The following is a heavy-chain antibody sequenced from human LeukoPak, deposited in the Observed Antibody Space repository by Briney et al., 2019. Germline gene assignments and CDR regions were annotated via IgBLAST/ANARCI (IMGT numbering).Heavy chain of an antibody. J-gene: IGHJ4*02. CDR1: GFTFSSYN. CDR3: ARASGFNYYFDY. Sequence: GGSLRLSCAASGFTFSSYNMNLVRQAPGKGLEWVSFISSTSSYIYYADSVKGRFTTSRDNAKNSLYLQMNSLRADDTAVYYCARASGFNYYFDYWGQGALVTVSS. D-gene: IGHD3-9*01. CDR2: ISSTSSYI. V-gene: IGHV3-21*01.